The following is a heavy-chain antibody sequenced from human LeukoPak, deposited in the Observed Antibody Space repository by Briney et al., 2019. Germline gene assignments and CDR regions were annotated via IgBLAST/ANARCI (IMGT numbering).Heavy chain of an antibody. D-gene: IGHD3-3*01. CDR2: ISSSSSYI. CDR3: ARGAYYDFWSGYSSSYYMDV. Sequence: GGSLRLSCAASGFTFSSYSMNWVPQAPGKGLEWVSSISSSSSYIYYADSVKGRFTISRDNAKNSLYLQMNSLRAEDTAVYYCARGAYYDFWSGYSSSYYMDVWGKGTTVTVSS. CDR1: GFTFSSYS. V-gene: IGHV3-21*01. J-gene: IGHJ6*03.